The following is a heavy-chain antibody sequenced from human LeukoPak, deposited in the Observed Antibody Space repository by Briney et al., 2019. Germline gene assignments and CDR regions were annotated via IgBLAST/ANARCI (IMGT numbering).Heavy chain of an antibody. CDR3: AKVRVIGPDAFDI. J-gene: IGHJ3*02. D-gene: IGHD3-22*01. V-gene: IGHV3-21*04. CDR2: ISSSSSYI. Sequence: GGSLILSCAASGFTFSSYSMNWVRQAPGKGLEWVSSISSSSSYIYYADSVQGRFTISRDNAKTSLYLQMNSLRAENTAVYYCAKVRVIGPDAFDIWGQGTMVTVSS. CDR1: GFTFSSYS.